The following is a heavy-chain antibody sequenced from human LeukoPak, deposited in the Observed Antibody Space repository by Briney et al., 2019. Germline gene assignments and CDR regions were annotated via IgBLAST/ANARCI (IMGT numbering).Heavy chain of an antibody. V-gene: IGHV4-34*01. CDR3: ARVRGYGSGGWWFDP. J-gene: IGHJ5*02. D-gene: IGHD3-10*01. Sequence: SETLSLTCAVYGGSFSGYYWSWIRQPPGKGLEWIGEINHSGSTNYNPSFKSRVTISVDTSKNQFSLKLSSVTAADTAVYYCARVRGYGSGGWWFDPWGQGTLVTVSS. CDR1: GGSFSGYY. CDR2: INHSGST.